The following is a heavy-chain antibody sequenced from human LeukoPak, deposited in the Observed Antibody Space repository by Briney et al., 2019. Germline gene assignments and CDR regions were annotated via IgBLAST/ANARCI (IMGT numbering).Heavy chain of an antibody. CDR2: ISGSGGST. J-gene: IGHJ4*02. CDR1: GFTFSNYA. V-gene: IGHV3-23*01. D-gene: IGHD2-2*01. CDR3: AKVGARVVVPAAFFDY. Sequence: GGSLRLSCAASGFTFSNYAMTWVRQAPGKGLEWVSAISGSGGSTYYADSVKGRFTISRDNSKNTLYLQMNSLRAEDTAVYYCAKVGARVVVPAAFFDYWGQGTLVTVSS.